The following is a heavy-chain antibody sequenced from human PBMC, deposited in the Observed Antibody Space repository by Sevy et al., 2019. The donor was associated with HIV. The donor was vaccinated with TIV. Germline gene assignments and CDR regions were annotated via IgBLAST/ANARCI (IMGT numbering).Heavy chain of an antibody. CDR2: ISWNSGSI. CDR1: GFTFDDYA. D-gene: IGHD6-19*01. V-gene: IGHV3-9*03. CDR3: AKGYSSGWYDYYFDY. Sequence: GGSLRLSCAASGFTFDDYAMHWVRQAPGKGLEWVSGISWNSGSIGYADSVKGRFTSSRDNAKNSLYLQMNSLRAEDMALYYCAKGYSSGWYDYYFDYWGQGTLVTVSS. J-gene: IGHJ4*02.